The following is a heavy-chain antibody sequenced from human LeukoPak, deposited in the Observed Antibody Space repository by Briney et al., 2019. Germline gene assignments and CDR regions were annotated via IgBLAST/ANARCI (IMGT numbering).Heavy chain of an antibody. J-gene: IGHJ6*02. Sequence: GASVKVSCKASGYTFTGYYMHWVPQAPGQGLEWMGWINPNSGGTNYAQKFQGRVTMTRDTSISTAYMELSRLRSDDTAVYYCARARQLERPTEPGYYYYGMDVWGQGTTVTVSS. D-gene: IGHD1-1*01. CDR1: GYTFTGYY. V-gene: IGHV1-2*02. CDR2: INPNSGGT. CDR3: ARARQLERPTEPGYYYYGMDV.